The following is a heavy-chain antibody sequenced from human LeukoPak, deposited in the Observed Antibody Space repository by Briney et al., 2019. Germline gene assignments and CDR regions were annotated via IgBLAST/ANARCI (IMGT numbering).Heavy chain of an antibody. CDR1: GFTFDDYA. CDR2: ISWNSGSI. V-gene: IGHV3-9*01. D-gene: IGHD3-3*01. Sequence: GRSLRLSCAASGFTFDDYAMHWVRQAPGKGLEWVSGISWNSGSIGYADSVKGRFTISRDNAKNSLYLQMNSLRAEDTALYYCAKDLLYYDFWSGYFPRGMDVWGRGTTVTVSS. J-gene: IGHJ6*02. CDR3: AKDLLYYDFWSGYFPRGMDV.